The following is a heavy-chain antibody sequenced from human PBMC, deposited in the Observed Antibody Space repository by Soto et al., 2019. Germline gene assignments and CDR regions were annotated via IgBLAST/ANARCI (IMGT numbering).Heavy chain of an antibody. CDR1: GFTFRTSG. CDR3: AKGGGYSYCTTDAFDI. D-gene: IGHD5-18*01. J-gene: IGHJ3*02. V-gene: IGHV3-30*18. CDR2: ISDDGSNK. Sequence: QVQLVESGGGVVQPGRSLRLSCAASGFTFRTSGMHWVRQAPGKGLEWVAVISDDGSNKYNIASVEGRFTISRDNSKNTLYLQMDSLRTEDTAVYYCAKGGGYSYCTTDAFDILVQGTMVTFSS.